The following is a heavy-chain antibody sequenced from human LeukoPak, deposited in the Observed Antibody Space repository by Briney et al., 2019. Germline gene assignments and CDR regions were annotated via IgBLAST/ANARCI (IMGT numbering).Heavy chain of an antibody. CDR3: AMIEQVVSNVKGGY. Sequence: GGSLRLSCAASGFSFSNYWMSWVRQAPGKGLEWVANVKQDGSMKGYVDSVKGRFTISRDNAKNSLYLQMNSLRADDTAVYFCAMIEQVVSNVKGGYWGQGTLVTVSS. V-gene: IGHV3-7*01. CDR2: VKQDGSMK. CDR1: GFSFSNYW. D-gene: IGHD6-6*01. J-gene: IGHJ4*02.